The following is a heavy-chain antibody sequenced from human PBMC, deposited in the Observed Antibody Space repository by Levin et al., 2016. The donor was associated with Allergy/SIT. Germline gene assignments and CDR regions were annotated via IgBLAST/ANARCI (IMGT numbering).Heavy chain of an antibody. D-gene: IGHD2-8*01. CDR1: GGSFSGYY. CDR3: ARANGGSDWDYYYYGMDV. Sequence: SETLSLTCAVYGGSFSGYYWSWIRQPPGKGLEWIGYIYYSGSTNYNPSLKSRVTISVDKSKNQFSLKLSSVTAADTAVYYCARANGGSDWDYYYYGMDVWGQGTTVTVSS. CDR2: IYYSGST. J-gene: IGHJ6*02. V-gene: IGHV4-59*12.